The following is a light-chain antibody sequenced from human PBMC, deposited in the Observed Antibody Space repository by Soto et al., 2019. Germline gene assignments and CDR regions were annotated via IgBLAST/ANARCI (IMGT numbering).Light chain of an antibody. V-gene: IGKV3-15*01. CDR3: QQYTNGPYT. J-gene: IGKJ4*01. Sequence: EIVMTQSPATLSVSPGERATLSCRASQSVSTNLAWYQQKPGQSPRLLIYGTSTRATGVPARFSGGGSGTEFTLTINSLQSEDFAVYFCQQYTNGPYTFGGGTKVDI. CDR1: QSVSTN. CDR2: GTS.